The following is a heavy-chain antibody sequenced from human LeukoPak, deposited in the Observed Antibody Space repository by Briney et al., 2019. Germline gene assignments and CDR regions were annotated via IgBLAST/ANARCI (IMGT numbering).Heavy chain of an antibody. V-gene: IGHV5-51*01. CDR2: IYPGDSDT. D-gene: IGHD2-8*01. CDR3: ARRERVSVAFDI. CDR1: GYSFTSYW. J-gene: IGHJ3*02. Sequence: GESLKISCKGSGYSFTSYWIGWVRQIPGKGLERMGIIYPGDSDTSYRPSFQGQATISADKSISTAYLQWSSLKASYTAMYYCARRERVSVAFDIWGQGTMVTVSS.